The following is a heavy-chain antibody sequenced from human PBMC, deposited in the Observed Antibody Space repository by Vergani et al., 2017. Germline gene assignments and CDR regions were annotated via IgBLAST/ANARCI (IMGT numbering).Heavy chain of an antibody. Sequence: QVHLQESGPGVVKPSDTLSLTCAVSAYSISSTYYWGWIRQPPGKGLEWIGNIYHTGSAYYNPSLKSRVTISVDTSKNQFSLKLRSVTAADTAVYYCARHLAYCGGDCYPYYYGMDVWGQGTTVTVSS. V-gene: IGHV4-38-2*01. CDR1: AYSISSTYY. CDR2: IYHTGSA. D-gene: IGHD2-21*02. J-gene: IGHJ6*02. CDR3: ARHLAYCGGDCYPYYYGMDV.